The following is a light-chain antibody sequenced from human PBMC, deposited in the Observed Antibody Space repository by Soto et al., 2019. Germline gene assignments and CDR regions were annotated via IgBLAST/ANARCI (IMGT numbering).Light chain of an antibody. J-gene: IGLJ3*02. CDR1: SSDVGSYNR. CDR2: EVT. Sequence: QSALTQPPSVSGSPGQSGTISCTGTSSDVGSYNRVSWYQQPPGTAPKLMIYEVTNRPSGVPDRFFGSKSGNTASLTISGLQAEDEADYYCSSFTSSNTWVFGGGTQLTVL. V-gene: IGLV2-18*02. CDR3: SSFTSSNTWV.